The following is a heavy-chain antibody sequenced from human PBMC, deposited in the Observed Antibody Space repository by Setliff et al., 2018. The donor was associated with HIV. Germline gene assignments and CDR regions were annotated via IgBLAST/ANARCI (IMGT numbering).Heavy chain of an antibody. Sequence: GASVKVSCKVSGYTLTELSMHWVRQAPGKGLEWMGGFDPEDGETIYAQKFQGRATMTEDTSTDTAYMELSSLRSEDTAVYYCATARSKVRLGELSLFDYWGQGTLVTVSS. CDR3: ATARSKVRLGELSLFDY. D-gene: IGHD3-16*02. CDR1: GYTLTELS. J-gene: IGHJ4*02. CDR2: FDPEDGET. V-gene: IGHV1-24*01.